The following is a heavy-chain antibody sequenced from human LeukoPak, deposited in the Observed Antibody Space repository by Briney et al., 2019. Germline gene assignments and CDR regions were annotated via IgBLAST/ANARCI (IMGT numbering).Heavy chain of an antibody. Sequence: GASVKVSCKASEYTFTSYDINWVRQATGQGLEWMGWMNPNSGNTGYAQKFQGRVTMTRNTSISTAYMELSSLRSEDTAVYYCATQGGLRRQQLRLWEPRPRWFDPWGQGTLVTVSS. CDR3: ATQGGLRRQQLRLWEPRPRWFDP. D-gene: IGHD6-13*01. CDR1: EYTFTSYD. V-gene: IGHV1-8*01. CDR2: MNPNSGNT. J-gene: IGHJ5*02.